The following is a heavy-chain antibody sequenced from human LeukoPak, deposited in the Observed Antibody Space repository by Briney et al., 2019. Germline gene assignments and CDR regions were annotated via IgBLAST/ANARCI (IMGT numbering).Heavy chain of an antibody. Sequence: GGSLRLSCAAFSGFAMSWVRQAPGRGLEWVSAINGRGDDTYYPDSVKGRFTISRDNSNNTLYLQMNSQRAEDTAVYYCAKGHRSSSSFFDSWGQGILVTVSS. J-gene: IGHJ4*02. CDR1: SGFA. CDR2: INGRGDDT. V-gene: IGHV3-23*01. CDR3: AKGHRSSSSFFDS. D-gene: IGHD6-19*01.